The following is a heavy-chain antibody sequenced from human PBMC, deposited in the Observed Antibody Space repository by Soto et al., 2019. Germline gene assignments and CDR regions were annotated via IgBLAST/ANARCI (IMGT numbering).Heavy chain of an antibody. CDR2: ISDDGQKQ. Sequence: QAQLVESGGGVVQPGGSLRLSCAASGFTVGSYGMHWVRQAPGKGLEWVAVISDDGQKQYYVDSVRGRFTVSRANSQNKVFLQMNSLRPEDTAVYHCAQAAVPFSEPTYFYMDVWGKGTTVTVST. V-gene: IGHV3-30*18. CDR1: GFTVGSYG. J-gene: IGHJ6*04. CDR3: AQAAVPFSEPTYFYMDV. D-gene: IGHD3-3*02.